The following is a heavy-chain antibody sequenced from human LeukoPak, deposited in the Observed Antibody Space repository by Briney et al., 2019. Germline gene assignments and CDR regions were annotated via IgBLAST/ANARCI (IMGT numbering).Heavy chain of an antibody. J-gene: IGHJ4*02. Sequence: GGSLRLSCAASGFTFSSYSMNWVRQAPGKGLERVSYISSSSSTIYYADSVKGRFTISRDNAKNSLYLQMNSLRAEDTAVYYCAKDPAQYYYDSSGYCDYWGQGTLVTVSS. D-gene: IGHD3-22*01. CDR1: GFTFSSYS. CDR2: ISSSSSTI. CDR3: AKDPAQYYYDSSGYCDY. V-gene: IGHV3-48*01.